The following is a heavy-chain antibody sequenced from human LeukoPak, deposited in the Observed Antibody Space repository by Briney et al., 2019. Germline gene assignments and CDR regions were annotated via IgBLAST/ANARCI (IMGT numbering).Heavy chain of an antibody. Sequence: GGSLRLSCVGSGFSVSGNYMSWVRQAPGKGLEWVSFINTGGSTYYADSVKGRFTIFRDNSKNTLFLQMNSLRAEDTAVYYCARGGLHSDFDSWGQGTLVTVSS. D-gene: IGHD5-24*01. J-gene: IGHJ4*02. CDR2: INTGGST. CDR3: ARGGLHSDFDS. CDR1: GFSVSGNY. V-gene: IGHV3-66*01.